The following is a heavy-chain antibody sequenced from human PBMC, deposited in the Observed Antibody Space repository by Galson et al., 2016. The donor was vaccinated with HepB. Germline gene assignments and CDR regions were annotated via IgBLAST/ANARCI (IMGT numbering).Heavy chain of an antibody. J-gene: IGHJ4*02. CDR3: AKAWSPFY. D-gene: IGHD2-15*01. CDR2: ISGSGAGT. CDR1: GLTFSSYD. V-gene: IGHV3-23*01. Sequence: SLRLSCAASGLTFSSYDMSWVRQAPGKGLQCVSSISGSGAGTHYADYVKGRFTISRDNSNNMLYLQMNSLRAKDTGIYYCAKAWSPFYWGQGTLVSVSS.